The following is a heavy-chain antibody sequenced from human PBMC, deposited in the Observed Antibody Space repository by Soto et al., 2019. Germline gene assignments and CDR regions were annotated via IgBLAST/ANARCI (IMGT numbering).Heavy chain of an antibody. J-gene: IGHJ6*02. V-gene: IGHV4-30-2*01. CDR2: IYPTGNT. CDR3: ARAPPGPAPRWGV. D-gene: IGHD3-16*01. CDR1: GGSSSSGYYY. Sequence: SETKSLTSSVAGGSSSSGYYYWSWIRQPPGKGLEWIGYIYPTGNTYYNPSLKNRATLSIDTSQNQFSLQLTSVTAADTAVYYCARAPPGPAPRWGVWGHGTTVTVSS.